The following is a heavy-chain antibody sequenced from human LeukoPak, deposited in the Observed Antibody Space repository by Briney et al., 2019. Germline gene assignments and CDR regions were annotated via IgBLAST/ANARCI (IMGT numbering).Heavy chain of an antibody. CDR1: GGSISSYY. Sequence: SETLSLTCTVSGGSISSYYWSWIRQPPGKGLEWIGYIYYSGSTNYNPSLKSRVTISVDTSKNQFSLKLSSVTAADTAVYYCARGGSYFGYWGQGTLVTVSS. CDR2: IYYSGST. V-gene: IGHV4-59*08. J-gene: IGHJ4*02. D-gene: IGHD1-26*01. CDR3: ARGGSYFGY.